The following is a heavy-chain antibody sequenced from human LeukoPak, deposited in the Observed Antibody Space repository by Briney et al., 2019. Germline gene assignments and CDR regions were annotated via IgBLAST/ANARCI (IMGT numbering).Heavy chain of an antibody. J-gene: IGHJ6*02. Sequence: PGRSLRLSCAASGFTFSSYGMHWVRQAPGKGLEWVAVMSYDGSNKYYADSVKGRSTISRDNSKNTLYLQMNSLRAEDTDVYYCAKDRGTPGTTFYYYGMDVWGQRTTVTVSS. CDR3: AKDRGTPGTTFYYYGMDV. D-gene: IGHD1-1*01. CDR1: GFTFSSYG. CDR2: MSYDGSNK. V-gene: IGHV3-30*18.